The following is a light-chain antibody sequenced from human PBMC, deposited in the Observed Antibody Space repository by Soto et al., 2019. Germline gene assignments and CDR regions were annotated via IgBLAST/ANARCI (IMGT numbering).Light chain of an antibody. Sequence: NVLSQSPGTLSLSKGERATLSCRASQSVSSSYLAWYQQKPGQAPRLLIYGASSRATGIPDRFSGSGSGTDFTLTISRLEPEDFAVYYCQQYGSSPTWTFGQGTKVDIK. CDR1: QSVSSSY. V-gene: IGKV3-20*01. J-gene: IGKJ1*01. CDR2: GAS. CDR3: QQYGSSPTWT.